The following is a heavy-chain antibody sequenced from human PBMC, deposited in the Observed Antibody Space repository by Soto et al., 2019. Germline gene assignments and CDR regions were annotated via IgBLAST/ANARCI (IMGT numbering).Heavy chain of an antibody. V-gene: IGHV3-23*01. CDR1: GFICSSYD. J-gene: IGHJ3*02. D-gene: IGHD2-8*02. CDR3: AKATATGGGAFEI. CDR2: ILVSGST. Sequence: GGSLRLSCAVSGFICSSYDMSWVRQAPGKGLEWVSTILVSGSTHYEDSVKGRFTISRDTSRNTVYLQMNSLTAGDTAVYYCAKATATGGGAFEIYGQGTMVTVSS.